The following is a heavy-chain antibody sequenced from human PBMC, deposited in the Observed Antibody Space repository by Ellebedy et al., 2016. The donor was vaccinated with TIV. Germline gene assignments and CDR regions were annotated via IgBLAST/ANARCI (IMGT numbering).Heavy chain of an antibody. CDR2: MNPNSGNT. Sequence: AASVKVSCKASGYTFTSYDINWVRQATGQGLEWMGWMNPNSGNTGYAQKFQGRVTITRNTSISTAYMELSSLKASDTAMYYCASTSGYSYGYDVFGYWGQGTLVTVSS. J-gene: IGHJ4*02. CDR3: ASTSGYSYGYDVFGY. D-gene: IGHD5-18*01. CDR1: GYTFTSYD. V-gene: IGHV1-8*03.